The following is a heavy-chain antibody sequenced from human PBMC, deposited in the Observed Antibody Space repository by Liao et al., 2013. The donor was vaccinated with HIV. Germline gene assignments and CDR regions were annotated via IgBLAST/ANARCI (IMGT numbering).Heavy chain of an antibody. CDR1: GGSFSNYY. CDR3: ARGLDYYDSLYAFDI. CDR2: IIHSGSA. Sequence: QVQLQQWGAGLLKPSETLSLTCAVSGGSFSNYYWSWIRQPPGKGLEWIGEIIHSGSANYNPSLKSRVTISVDTSKNQFSLRVRSVTAADTAVYYCARGLDYYDSLYAFDIWGQGTMVTVSS. V-gene: IGHV4-34*02. D-gene: IGHD3-22*01. J-gene: IGHJ3*02.